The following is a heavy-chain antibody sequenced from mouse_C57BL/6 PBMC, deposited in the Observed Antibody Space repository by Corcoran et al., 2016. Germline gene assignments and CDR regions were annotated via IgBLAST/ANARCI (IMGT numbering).Heavy chain of an antibody. CDR3: ALYYPEHYFDY. CDR2: INPNNGGT. V-gene: IGHV1-26*01. Sequence: EVQLQQSGPELVKPGASVKISCKASGYTFTDYYMNWVKQSHGKSLEWIGDINPNNGGTSYNQKFKGKATLTVDKSSSTAYMELRSLTSEDSAVYYCALYYPEHYFDYWGQGTTLTVSS. D-gene: IGHD1-1*01. CDR1: GYTFTDYY. J-gene: IGHJ2*01.